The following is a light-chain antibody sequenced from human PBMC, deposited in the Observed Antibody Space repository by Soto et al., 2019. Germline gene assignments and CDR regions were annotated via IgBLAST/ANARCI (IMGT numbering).Light chain of an antibody. CDR2: DAS. CDR1: QDITDH. CDR3: QQYDILLT. Sequence: DIQMTQSPSSLSASVGDRVTITCQASQDITDHLNWYQQKPGKAPKLLIYDASNLETGVPSRFSGSGSETDFTFTISSLQPEDIATFYCQQYDILLTFGGGTKVEI. V-gene: IGKV1-33*01. J-gene: IGKJ4*01.